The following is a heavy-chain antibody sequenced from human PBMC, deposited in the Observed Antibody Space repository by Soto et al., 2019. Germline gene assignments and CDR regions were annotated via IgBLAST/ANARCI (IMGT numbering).Heavy chain of an antibody. CDR3: ARDGDPQSAFWSGPLGGGSFDP. D-gene: IGHD3-3*01. CDR1: GGTFGNSA. Sequence: QVQLVQSGAEVTKPGSSVNVSCKTSGGTFGNSAVTWVRQAPGQGLEWLGGIVPMFGTANYAQKFQGRVTITADGSTITAYMELNSLKTDDTAVYYCARDGDPQSAFWSGPLGGGSFDPWGQGALVT. V-gene: IGHV1-69*12. CDR2: IVPMFGTA. J-gene: IGHJ5*02.